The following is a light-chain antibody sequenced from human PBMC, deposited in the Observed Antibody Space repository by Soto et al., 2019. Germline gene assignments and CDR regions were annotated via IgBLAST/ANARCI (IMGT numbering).Light chain of an antibody. CDR1: QSLVNSDGETY. V-gene: IGKV2D-29*01. CDR2: EVS. CDR3: QQYNNGPPLT. Sequence: PASMSCKSSQSLVNSDGETYLHWYVQKAGQPPQLLIYEVSNRFSGVSDRFSGSVSGTDFRLTISRVEAEDLGVYYCQQYNNGPPLTFGGGTKVEIK. J-gene: IGKJ4*01.